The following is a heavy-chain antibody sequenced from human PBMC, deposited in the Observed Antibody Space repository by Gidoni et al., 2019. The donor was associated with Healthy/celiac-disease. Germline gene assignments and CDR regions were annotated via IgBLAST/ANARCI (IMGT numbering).Heavy chain of an antibody. D-gene: IGHD3-9*01. CDR3: AKAPDDYDISTGYSDY. V-gene: IGHV3-30*18. Sequence: QVQLVESGGGVVQPGRSLRLSCAASGFTFSSYGMHWVRQAPGKGLEWVAVISYDGSNKYYADSVKGRFTISRDNSKNTLYLQMNSLRAEDTAVYYCAKAPDDYDISTGYSDYWGQGTLVTVSS. CDR1: GFTFSSYG. J-gene: IGHJ4*02. CDR2: ISYDGSNK.